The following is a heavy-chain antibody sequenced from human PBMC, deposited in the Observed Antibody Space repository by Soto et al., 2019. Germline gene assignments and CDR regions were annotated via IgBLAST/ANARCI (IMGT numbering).Heavy chain of an antibody. CDR3: ARTHSGSYYSVFNY. V-gene: IGHV4-38-2*01. Sequence: SETLSRTCVVSNFSISSGYYWGWIRQSPWQGLEWIASIYLSGTTSYNPSLKSRVTISVDPSKNQFSLMLTAVTAADTAVYYCARTHSGSYYSVFNYWGRGSLVTVSS. CDR2: IYLSGTT. D-gene: IGHD1-26*01. J-gene: IGHJ4*02. CDR1: NFSISSGYY.